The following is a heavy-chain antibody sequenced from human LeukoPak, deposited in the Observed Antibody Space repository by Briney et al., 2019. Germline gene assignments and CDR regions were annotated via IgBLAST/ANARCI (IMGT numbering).Heavy chain of an antibody. CDR3: ARARIAAPLLDY. CDR2: ISDHGKSR. D-gene: IGHD6-13*01. J-gene: IGHJ4*02. CDR1: GFSFSTYE. V-gene: IGHV3-48*03. Sequence: GGSLRLSCAASGFSFSTYEMNWVRQAPGKGLEWVSYISDHGKSRNYVDSVKGRFTISRDNAKNSLYLQMNNLRVEDTAIYFCARARIAAPLLDYWGQGALVTVSS.